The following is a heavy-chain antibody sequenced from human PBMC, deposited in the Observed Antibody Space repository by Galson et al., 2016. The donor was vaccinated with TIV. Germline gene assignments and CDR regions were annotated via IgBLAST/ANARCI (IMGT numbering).Heavy chain of an antibody. J-gene: IGHJ3*01. CDR3: AKAWASGHGSSTSCFGAFDF. V-gene: IGHV3-9*01. CDR2: ISSTSGSI. Sequence: SLRLSCAASGFTFDDYAMYWVRQAPGKGLEWVSGISSTSGSISYVDSVKGRFTISRDNAENSLYLQMNSLRVEDTALYYCAKAWASGHGSSTSCFGAFDFWGQGTMFTVSS. CDR1: GFTFDDYA. D-gene: IGHD2-2*01.